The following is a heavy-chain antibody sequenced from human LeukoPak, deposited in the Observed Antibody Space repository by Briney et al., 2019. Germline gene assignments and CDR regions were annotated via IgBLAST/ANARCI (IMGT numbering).Heavy chain of an antibody. CDR2: ISSSSSTI. V-gene: IGHV3-48*04. D-gene: IGHD2-21*02. CDR3: ARLDYYAPTYFDY. CDR1: GFTFRSYS. Sequence: GGSLRLSCAASGFTFRSYSMNWVRQAPGKGLEWVSYISSSSSTIYYADSVKGRFTISRDNAKNSLYLQMNSLRAEDTAVYYCARLDYYAPTYFDYWGQGTLVTVSS. J-gene: IGHJ4*02.